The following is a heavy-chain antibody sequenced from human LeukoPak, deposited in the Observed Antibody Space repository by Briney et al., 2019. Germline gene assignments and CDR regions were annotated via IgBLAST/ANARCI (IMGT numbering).Heavy chain of an antibody. CDR2: ISSSSSYT. CDR3: AREVGATSPYFDY. CDR1: GFTFSSYS. V-gene: IGHV3-21*01. J-gene: IGHJ4*02. Sequence: GGSLRLSCAASGFTFSSYSMNWVRQAPGKGLEWVSSISSSSSYTYYADSVKGRFTISRDNAKNSLYLQMNSLRAEDTAVYYCAREVGATSPYFDYWGQGTLVTVSS. D-gene: IGHD1-26*01.